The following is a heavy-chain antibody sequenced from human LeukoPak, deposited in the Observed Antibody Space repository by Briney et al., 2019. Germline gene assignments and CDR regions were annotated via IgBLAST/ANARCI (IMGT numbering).Heavy chain of an antibody. D-gene: IGHD1-26*01. CDR3: ARLSRSSAALDY. Sequence: ASVKVSCKASGYTFTSYYLHWVRQAPGQGLEWMAWINPNSGDTKSAQKFQGRVTMTRDTAINTAYMDLSRLRSDDTAVYYCARLSRSSAALDYWGPGTLVTVSS. CDR1: GYTFTSYY. J-gene: IGHJ4*02. V-gene: IGHV1-2*02. CDR2: INPNSGDT.